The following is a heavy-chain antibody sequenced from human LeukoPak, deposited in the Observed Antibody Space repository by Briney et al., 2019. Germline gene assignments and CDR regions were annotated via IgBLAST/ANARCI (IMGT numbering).Heavy chain of an antibody. D-gene: IGHD4-23*01. CDR3: AAGGYGGNSELRN. CDR2: ISYDGNNK. Sequence: GGSLRLSCAASGFTFSSYAMNWVRQAPGKGLEWVAVISYDGNNKYYAESVKGRFTISRDTSKNTLYLQMNSLRADDTAVYYCAAGGYGGNSELRNWGQGTLVTVSS. CDR1: GFTFSSYA. V-gene: IGHV3-30-3*01. J-gene: IGHJ4*02.